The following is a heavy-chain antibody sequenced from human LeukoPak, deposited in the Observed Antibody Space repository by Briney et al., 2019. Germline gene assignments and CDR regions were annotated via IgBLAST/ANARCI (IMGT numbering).Heavy chain of an antibody. CDR3: AKDLGYYDFWSGYYGENYYGMDV. V-gene: IGHV3-30*18. D-gene: IGHD3-3*01. CDR2: ISYDGSNK. J-gene: IGHJ6*02. CDR1: GFIFSCYG. Sequence: GGPLRLSCAASGFIFSCYGMHWLRQAPGKGLEWVAVISYDGSNKYYADSERRLFTISRDNSKNTLYLQMNSLRAEDTAVYYCAKDLGYYDFWSGYYGENYYGMDVWGQGTKVTVSS.